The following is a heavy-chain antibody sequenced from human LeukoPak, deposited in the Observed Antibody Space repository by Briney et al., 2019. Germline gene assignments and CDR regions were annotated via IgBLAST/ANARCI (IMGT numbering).Heavy chain of an antibody. CDR2: ISGSGAST. D-gene: IGHD3-10*01. CDR3: AKVGGVMVRGVLDY. Sequence: GGSLRLSCAASGFTFSSYGMSWVRQAPGKGLEWVSAISGSGASTYYADSVKGRFTISRDNSKNTLYLQMNSLRAEDTAVYYCAKVGGVMVRGVLDYWGQGTLVTVSS. V-gene: IGHV3-23*01. J-gene: IGHJ4*02. CDR1: GFTFSSYG.